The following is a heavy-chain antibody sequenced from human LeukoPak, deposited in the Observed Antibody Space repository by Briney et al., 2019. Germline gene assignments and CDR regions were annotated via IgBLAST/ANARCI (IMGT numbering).Heavy chain of an antibody. CDR1: GGSFSGYY. CDR2: INHSGST. J-gene: IGHJ6*03. Sequence: SETLSLICAVYGGSFSGYYWSWIRQPPGKGLEWIGEINHSGSTNYNPSLKSRVTISVDTSKNQFSLKLSSVTAADTAVYYCARGRKYCSSTSCYPVRGYYYYYMDVWGKGTTVTVSS. D-gene: IGHD2-2*01. V-gene: IGHV4-34*01. CDR3: ARGRKYCSSTSCYPVRGYYYYYMDV.